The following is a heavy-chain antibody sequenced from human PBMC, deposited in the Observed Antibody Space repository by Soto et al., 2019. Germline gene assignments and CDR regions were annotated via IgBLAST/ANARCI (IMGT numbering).Heavy chain of an antibody. CDR3: ARDREVTTPYYYGMDV. D-gene: IGHD4-17*01. Sequence: SETLSLTCTVSGDSISSSYWSWIRQPPGKGLEWIGYIYHSGGANSNPSLRSRVTISVDTSKNQFSLKLNSVTAADTAVYYCARDREVTTPYYYGMDVWGHGTTVTVSS. CDR1: GDSISSSY. J-gene: IGHJ6*02. V-gene: IGHV4-59*01. CDR2: IYHSGGA.